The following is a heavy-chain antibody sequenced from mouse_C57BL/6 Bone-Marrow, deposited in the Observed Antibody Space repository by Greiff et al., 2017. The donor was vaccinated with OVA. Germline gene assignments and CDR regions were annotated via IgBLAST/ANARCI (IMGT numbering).Heavy chain of an antibody. V-gene: IGHV1-69*01. CDR1: GYTFTSYW. CDR2: IDPSDSNN. J-gene: IGHJ2*01. CDR3: ARTEYFDY. Sequence: QVQLQQPGAELVMPGASVKLSCKASGYTFTSYWMHWVKQRPGQGLEWIGEIDPSDSNNNYNQKFKGKSTLTVDKSSSTAYMQLSSLSSEDSAGYYYARTEYFDYWGQGTTLTVSS.